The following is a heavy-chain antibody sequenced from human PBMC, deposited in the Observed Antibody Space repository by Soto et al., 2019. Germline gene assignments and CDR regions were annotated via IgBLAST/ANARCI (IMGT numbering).Heavy chain of an antibody. V-gene: IGHV3-48*03. CDR2: ISVSGNII. D-gene: IGHD6-13*01. CDR3: VRDTMRASAAASLDY. J-gene: IGHJ4*02. Sequence: VQLVESGGDLVQPGGSLRLSCAASGFTFNTYEFNWVRQAPGKGLEWISYISVSGNIIKYADSVKGRFTISRDNAENSLHLHMTNLRVDDTGIYFCVRDTMRASAAASLDYWGQGTQVIVSS. CDR1: GFTFNTYE.